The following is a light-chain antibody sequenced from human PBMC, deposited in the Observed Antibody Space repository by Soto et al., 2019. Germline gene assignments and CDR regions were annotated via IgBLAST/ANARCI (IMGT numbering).Light chain of an antibody. CDR1: QSISSW. CDR2: KAS. Sequence: DVQLTQSPSFLSASVGDRVTITFRSSQSISSWLAWYQQKPGKAPKLLIYKASSLESGVPSRFSGSGSGTEFTLTISSLQPDDFATYYCQHYNSYSEAFGQGTKVDIK. V-gene: IGKV1-5*03. J-gene: IGKJ1*01. CDR3: QHYNSYSEA.